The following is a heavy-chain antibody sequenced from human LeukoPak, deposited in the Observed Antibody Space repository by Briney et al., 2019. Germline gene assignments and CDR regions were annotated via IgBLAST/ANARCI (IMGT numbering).Heavy chain of an antibody. J-gene: IGHJ5*02. D-gene: IGHD2/OR15-2a*01. V-gene: IGHV3-74*01. CDR3: ARSNYDSTTFYYHLDL. Sequence: GGSLRLSCAASGFTFSSYWMHWVRQAPGKGPVWVSRVDVHGQGTAYADSVKGRFTISRDNAKNTLSLQTNSLSAEDTAVYYCARSNYDSTTFYYHLDLWGQGTLVTVSS. CDR1: GFTFSSYW. CDR2: VDVHGQGT.